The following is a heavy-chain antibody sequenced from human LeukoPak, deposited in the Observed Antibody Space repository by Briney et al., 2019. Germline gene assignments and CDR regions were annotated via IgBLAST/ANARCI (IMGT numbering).Heavy chain of an antibody. J-gene: IGHJ4*02. Sequence: GASVKVSCKASGYTFTNHGINWVRQAPGQGLEWMGWISAYNGDTKYAQKFQGRVSMTTDTSTTTAYMELRSLRSDDTDVYYCAREPSNSSGWRAWGDYWGQGILVTVSS. CDR1: GYTFTNHG. D-gene: IGHD6-25*01. CDR2: ISAYNGDT. V-gene: IGHV1-18*04. CDR3: AREPSNSSGWRAWGDY.